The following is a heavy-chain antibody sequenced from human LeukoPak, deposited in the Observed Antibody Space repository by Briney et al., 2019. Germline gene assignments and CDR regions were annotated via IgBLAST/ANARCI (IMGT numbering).Heavy chain of an antibody. CDR3: ARDYGSGNYYNSGFDY. CDR2: IFTSGST. Sequence: SQTLSLTCTVSGGSISSDNYYWSWIRQPAGKGLEWIGRIFTSGSTNYNPSLKSRITMSIDTSKKQFSLKLSSVTAADTAVYYCARDYGSGNYYNSGFDYWGQGTLVTVSS. J-gene: IGHJ4*02. V-gene: IGHV4-61*02. CDR1: GGSISSDNYY. D-gene: IGHD3-10*01.